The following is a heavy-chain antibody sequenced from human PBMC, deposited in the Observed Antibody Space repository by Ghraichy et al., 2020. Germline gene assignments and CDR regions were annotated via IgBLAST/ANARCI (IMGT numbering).Heavy chain of an antibody. CDR3: AREGVVPAATDYYYYYMDV. Sequence: GSLRLPCAASGFTFSSYGMHWVRQAPGKGLEWVAVIWYDGSNKYYADSVKGRFTISRDNSKNTLYLQMNSLRAEDTAVYYCAREGVVPAATDYYYYYMDVWGKGTTVTVSS. J-gene: IGHJ6*03. V-gene: IGHV3-33*01. CDR2: IWYDGSNK. D-gene: IGHD2-2*01. CDR1: GFTFSSYG.